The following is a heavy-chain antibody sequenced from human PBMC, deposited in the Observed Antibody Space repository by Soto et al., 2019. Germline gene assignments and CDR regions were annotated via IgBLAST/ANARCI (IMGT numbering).Heavy chain of an antibody. V-gene: IGHV4-4*07. CDR3: ARSPSGMLTDRFYFDY. CDR2: VYITGST. Sequence: ETLSLTCTVSGGSLGGYYWNWIRQSAAKGLEWIGRVYITGSTNYNPSLESRVTISVVSSSSQVSLRLTSVTAADTAIYYCARSPSGMLTDRFYFDYWGRGSLVT. CDR1: GGSLGGYY. D-gene: IGHD3-10*01. J-gene: IGHJ4*02.